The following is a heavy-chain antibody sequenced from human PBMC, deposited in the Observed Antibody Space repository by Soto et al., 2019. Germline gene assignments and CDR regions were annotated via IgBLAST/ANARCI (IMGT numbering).Heavy chain of an antibody. CDR1: GGTFSSYT. J-gene: IGHJ4*02. D-gene: IGHD2-8*01. Sequence: SVKVSCKASGGTFSSYTISWVRQAPGQGLEWMGRIIPILGIANYAQKFQGRVTITADKSTSTAYMELSSLRSEDTAVYYCASITNLGYFDYWGQGTLVTVSS. CDR2: IIPILGIA. V-gene: IGHV1-69*02. CDR3: ASITNLGYFDY.